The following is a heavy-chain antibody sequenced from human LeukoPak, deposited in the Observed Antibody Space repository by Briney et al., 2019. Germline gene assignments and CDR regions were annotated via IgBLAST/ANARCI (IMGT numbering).Heavy chain of an antibody. CDR3: ARSFGADSGYHPNSY. V-gene: IGHV1-46*01. D-gene: IGHD3-22*01. CDR2: INPSGGST. Sequence: GASVKVSCKASGYTFTSYHIHWARQAPGQGLEWMGIINPSGGSTSYAQKFQGRATMTRDTSTSTVYMELSSLRSEDTAVYYCARSFGADSGYHPNSYWGQGTLVTVSS. CDR1: GYTFTSYH. J-gene: IGHJ4*02.